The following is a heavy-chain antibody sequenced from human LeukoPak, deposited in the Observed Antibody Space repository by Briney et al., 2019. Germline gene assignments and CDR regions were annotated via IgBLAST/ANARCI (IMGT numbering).Heavy chain of an antibody. J-gene: IGHJ4*02. V-gene: IGHV3-7*01. CDR1: GFTFSSYW. D-gene: IGHD3-3*01. CDR2: IKQDGSEK. CDR3: ARDRYYDFWSGYYHGY. Sequence: PGGSLRLSCAASGFTFSSYWMSWVRQAPGKGLEWVANIKQDGSEKYYVDSVKGRFTISRDNAKNSLYLQMNRLRAEDTAVYYCARDRYYDFWSGYYHGYWGQGTLVTVSS.